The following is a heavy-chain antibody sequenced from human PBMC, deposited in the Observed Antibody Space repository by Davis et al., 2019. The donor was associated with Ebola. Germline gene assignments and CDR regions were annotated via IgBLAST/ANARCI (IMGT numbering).Heavy chain of an antibody. CDR1: GYTFTSYG. CDR2: MNPNSGHT. D-gene: IGHD1-1*01. CDR3: ARGHNWNDARLYAFDI. J-gene: IGHJ3*02. V-gene: IGHV1-8*02. Sequence: ASVKVSCKASGYTFTSYGISWVRQAPGQGLEWMGWMNPNSGHTGNAQKFQGRVTMTRNASISTAYMELSSLRSEDTAVYYCARGHNWNDARLYAFDIWGQGTMVTVSS.